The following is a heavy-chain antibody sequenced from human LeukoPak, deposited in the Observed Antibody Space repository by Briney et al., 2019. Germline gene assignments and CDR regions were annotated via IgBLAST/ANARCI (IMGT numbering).Heavy chain of an antibody. V-gene: IGHV3-30-3*01. D-gene: IGHD2-2*01. CDR1: GFTFSDYA. J-gene: IGHJ4*02. CDR3: ARGRGKCQLIPFDY. Sequence: PGGSLRLSCAASGFTFSDYAMHWVRQAPGKGLEWVAAISYDGSNKYYADSVKGRFTISRDNSKNTLYLQMNSLRAEDTAVYYCARGRGKCQLIPFDYWGQGTLVTVSS. CDR2: ISYDGSNK.